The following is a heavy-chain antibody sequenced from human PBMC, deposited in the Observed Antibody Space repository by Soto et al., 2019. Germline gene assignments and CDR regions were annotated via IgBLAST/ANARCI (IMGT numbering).Heavy chain of an antibody. D-gene: IGHD3-22*01. CDR1: GFTFSGYA. V-gene: IGHV3-30-3*01. CDR3: ARDRVPLGGHYFVVEALDY. Sequence: QVQLVESGGGVVQPGRSLRLSCAASGFTFSGYAMHWVRQAPGKGLEWVAVISYDGTTKYYADSVKGRFTISRDNSKNTLYLQMNSLRAEDTAVYYCARDRVPLGGHYFVVEALDYWGQGTLVTVSS. J-gene: IGHJ4*02. CDR2: ISYDGTTK.